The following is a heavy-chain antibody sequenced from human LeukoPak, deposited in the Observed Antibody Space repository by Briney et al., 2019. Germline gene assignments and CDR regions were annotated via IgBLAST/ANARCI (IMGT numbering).Heavy chain of an antibody. CDR1: GGSISSSNW. Sequence: SETLSLTCAVSGGSISSSNWWSWVRQPPGKGLEWIGYIYYSGSTNYNPSLKSRVTISVDTSKNQFSLKLSSVTAADTAVYYCAREPEVPAAIGWYFDLWGRGTLVTVSS. CDR3: AREPEVPAAIGWYFDL. CDR2: IYYSGST. V-gene: IGHV4-4*02. J-gene: IGHJ2*01. D-gene: IGHD2-2*01.